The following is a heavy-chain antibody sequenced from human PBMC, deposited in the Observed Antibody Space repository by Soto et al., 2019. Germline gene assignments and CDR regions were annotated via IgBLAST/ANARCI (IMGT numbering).Heavy chain of an antibody. V-gene: IGHV3-33*01. CDR1: GFTFSSYG. D-gene: IGHD3-10*01. Sequence: QVQLVESGGGVVQPGRSLRLSCAASGFTFSSYGMHWVRQAPGKGLEWVAVIWYDGSNKYYADSVKGRFTISRDNSKNTLYLQMNSLRAEDTAVYYCARDRGWFGDLIDYWGQGTLVTVSS. CDR3: ARDRGWFGDLIDY. CDR2: IWYDGSNK. J-gene: IGHJ4*02.